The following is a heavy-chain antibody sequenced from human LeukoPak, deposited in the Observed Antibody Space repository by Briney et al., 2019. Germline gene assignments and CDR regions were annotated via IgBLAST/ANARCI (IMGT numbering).Heavy chain of an antibody. V-gene: IGHV7-4-1*02. CDR1: GYTFTTYA. D-gene: IGHD1-26*01. CDR2: INTNTGNP. CDR3: ARGDWHHSGSYSYYYYIDV. Sequence: ASVKVSCKASGYTFTTYAMNWVRQAPGQGLEWMGWINTNTGNPTYAQGFTGRFVFSLDTSVSTAYLHISSLVPDDTAVYFCARGDWHHSGSYSYYYYIDVWGKGTTVTVSS. J-gene: IGHJ6*03.